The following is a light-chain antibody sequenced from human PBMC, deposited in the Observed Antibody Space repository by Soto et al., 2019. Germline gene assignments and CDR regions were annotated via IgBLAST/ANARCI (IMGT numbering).Light chain of an antibody. Sequence: EIVLTQSPGTQSLSPGERAPLSCSASQSVRGSYLAWYQQKTGQAPRLLIYGASTRATGIPDRFSGGGSGTDFTLNISSLEPEDFAVYYCQQRSNWPPSITFGQGTRLEIK. CDR2: GAS. V-gene: IGKV3D-20*02. CDR1: QSVRGSY. J-gene: IGKJ5*01. CDR3: QQRSNWPPSIT.